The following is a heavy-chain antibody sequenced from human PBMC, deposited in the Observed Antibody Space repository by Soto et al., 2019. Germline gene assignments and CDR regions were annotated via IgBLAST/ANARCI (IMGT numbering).Heavy chain of an antibody. CDR1: GDSFSKYT. V-gene: IGHV1-69*13. D-gene: IGHD1-1*01. CDR3: ARGRGLYNSGRSQLDS. CDR2: IIPRFGTT. J-gene: IGHJ4*02. Sequence: GASVKVSCKASGDSFSKYTVNWVRQAPRQGLEWMGGIIPRFGTTNFAPTLQGRVTITADQSMNTVYMELSSLRSEDTALYYCARGRGLYNSGRSQLDSWGQGTRVTVSS.